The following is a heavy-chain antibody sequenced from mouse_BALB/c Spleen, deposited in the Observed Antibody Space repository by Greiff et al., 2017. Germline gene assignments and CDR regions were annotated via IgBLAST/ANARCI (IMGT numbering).Heavy chain of an antibody. CDR1: GFTLSSYT. Sequence: EVQRVESGGGLVKPGGSLKLSCAASGFTLSSYTMSWVRQTPEKRLEWVATISSGGSYTYYPDSVKGRFTISRDNAKNTLYLQMSSLKSEDTAMFYCTRDGLRLGYFDVWGAGTTVTVSS. J-gene: IGHJ1*01. V-gene: IGHV5-6-4*01. CDR2: ISSGGSYT. D-gene: IGHD1-2*01. CDR3: TRDGLRLGYFDV.